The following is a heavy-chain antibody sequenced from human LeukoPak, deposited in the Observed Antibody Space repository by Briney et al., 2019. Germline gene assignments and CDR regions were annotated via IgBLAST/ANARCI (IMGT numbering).Heavy chain of an antibody. Sequence: GASVNVSCKASGYTFTSYDINWVRQATGQGLEWMGWMNPNSGNTGYAQKFQGRVTMTRNTSISTAYMELSSLRSEDTAVYYCARGGYNWNDLYYYYGMDVWGQGTTVTVSS. J-gene: IGHJ6*02. V-gene: IGHV1-8*01. CDR2: MNPNSGNT. CDR3: ARGGYNWNDLYYYYGMDV. D-gene: IGHD1-1*01. CDR1: GYTFTSYD.